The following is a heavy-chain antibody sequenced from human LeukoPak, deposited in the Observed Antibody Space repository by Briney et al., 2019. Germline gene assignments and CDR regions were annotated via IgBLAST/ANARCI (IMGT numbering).Heavy chain of an antibody. CDR2: IYSDSGDT. Sequence: GSSVKVSCKASGGTFISYAISWVRQALGQELEWMGWIYSDSGDTNYAQKFQGCVTMTRDTSISTAYMELSRLTSDDTAVYYCARSAGSAFFDYWGQGTLVTVSS. CDR3: ARSAGSAFFDY. V-gene: IGHV1-2*04. CDR1: GGTFISYA. J-gene: IGHJ4*02. D-gene: IGHD2-15*01.